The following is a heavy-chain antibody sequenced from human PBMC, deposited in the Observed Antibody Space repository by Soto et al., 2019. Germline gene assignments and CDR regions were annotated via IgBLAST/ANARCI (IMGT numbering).Heavy chain of an antibody. Sequence: ASVKVSCKASGGTFSSYAISWVRQAPGQGLEWMGGIIPIFGTANYAQKFQGRVTITADESTSTAYMELSSLRSEDTAVYYCARDYSHLSYGMDVWGQGTTVTVSS. CDR2: IIPIFGTA. J-gene: IGHJ6*02. CDR3: ARDYSHLSYGMDV. D-gene: IGHD4-4*01. V-gene: IGHV1-69*13. CDR1: GGTFSSYA.